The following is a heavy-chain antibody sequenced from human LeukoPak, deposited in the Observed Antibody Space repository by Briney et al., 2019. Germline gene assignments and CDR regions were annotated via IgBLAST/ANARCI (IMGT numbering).Heavy chain of an antibody. V-gene: IGHV1-8*01. CDR2: MNPNSGNT. J-gene: IGHJ6*03. D-gene: IGHD3-10*01. CDR1: GYTFISYD. Sequence: RASVKVSCKASGYTFISYDINWVRQATGQGLEWMGWMNPNSGNTGYAQKFQGRVTMTRNTSISTAYMELSSLRSEDTAVYYCARTLHYDGSGSETPYYYYYFMDVWGKGTTVTISS. CDR3: ARTLHYDGSGSETPYYYYYFMDV.